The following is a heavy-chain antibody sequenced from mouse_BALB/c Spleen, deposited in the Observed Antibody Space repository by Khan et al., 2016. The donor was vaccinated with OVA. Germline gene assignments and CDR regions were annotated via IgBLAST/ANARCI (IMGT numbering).Heavy chain of an antibody. Sequence: QVQLKESGPGLVAPSQSLSITCTISGFSLTNYGVHWIRQPPGKGLVWLVVLWSDGSTTYNSALKSRLTITKDNSKRQVFLQMNSLQTDDTYIYFCARQPYYDYNISDYWGQGTSVTVAS. CDR2: LWSDGST. D-gene: IGHD2-4*01. V-gene: IGHV2-6-1*01. CDR3: ARQPYYDYNISDY. J-gene: IGHJ4*01. CDR1: GFSLTNYG.